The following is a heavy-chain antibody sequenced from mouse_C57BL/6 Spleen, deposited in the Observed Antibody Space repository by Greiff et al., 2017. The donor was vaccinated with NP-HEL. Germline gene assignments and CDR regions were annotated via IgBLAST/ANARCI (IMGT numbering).Heavy chain of an antibody. J-gene: IGHJ4*01. Sequence: VQLQQPGAELVKPGASVKMSCKASGYTFTSYWITWVKQRPGQGLEWIGDIYPGSGSTNYNEKFKSKATLTVDTSSSTAYMQLSSLTSEDSAVYYCARIYYGNYEGWLDYWGQGTSVTVSS. CDR1: GYTFTSYW. CDR3: ARIYYGNYEGWLDY. CDR2: IYPGSGST. D-gene: IGHD2-1*01. V-gene: IGHV1-55*01.